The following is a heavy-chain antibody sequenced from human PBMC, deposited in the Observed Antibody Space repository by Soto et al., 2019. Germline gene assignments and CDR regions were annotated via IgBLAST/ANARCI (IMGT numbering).Heavy chain of an antibody. CDR2: ILPIFGTA. V-gene: IGHV1-69*01. Sequence: QVQLVQSGAEVKKPGSSVKVSCKASGGTFSSYSINWVRQAPGQGLEWMGEILPIFGTANYAQKFQGRLTITADESTSTAYMELSSLRSEDTAVYYCARDGGRHAGGIDYWGQGTLVTVS. J-gene: IGHJ4*02. CDR1: GGTFSSYS. D-gene: IGHD1-26*01. CDR3: ARDGGRHAGGIDY.